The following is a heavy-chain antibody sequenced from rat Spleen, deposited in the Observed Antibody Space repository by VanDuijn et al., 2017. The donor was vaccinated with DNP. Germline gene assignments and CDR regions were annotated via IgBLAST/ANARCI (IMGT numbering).Heavy chain of an antibody. Sequence: EVQLVETGGGLVQPGRSQKLSCAASGFTFSDYSMAWVRQATKKGLEWVATIVYDGLRTYYRDSVKGRFTISRDDAKSDLFLQMDSLRSEDTATYYCARDKYVTSGAMDAWGQGTSVTVSS. D-gene: IGHD4-1*01. CDR2: IVYDGLRT. J-gene: IGHJ4*01. CDR1: GFTFSDYS. V-gene: IGHV5-7*01. CDR3: ARDKYVTSGAMDA.